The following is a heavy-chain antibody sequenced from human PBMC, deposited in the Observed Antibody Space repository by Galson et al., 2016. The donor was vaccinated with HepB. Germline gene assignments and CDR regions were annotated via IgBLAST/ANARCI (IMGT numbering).Heavy chain of an antibody. CDR2: ISAYNGNT. V-gene: IGHV1-18*01. J-gene: IGHJ4*02. D-gene: IGHD3-3*01. CDR1: DYTFTSYG. Sequence: SVKVSCKAFDYTFTSYGISWMRQAPGQGLEWMGWISAYNGNTNYAQKVQGRVTMTTDTSTSTAYMELSSLRSDDTAVYYCAREMTIFGVLDYWGQGTLVTVSS. CDR3: AREMTIFGVLDY.